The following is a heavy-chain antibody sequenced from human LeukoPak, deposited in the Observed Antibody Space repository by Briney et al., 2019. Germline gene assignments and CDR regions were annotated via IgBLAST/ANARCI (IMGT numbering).Heavy chain of an antibody. D-gene: IGHD6-13*01. CDR2: IYSGGST. CDR1: GFTFSSYA. J-gene: IGHJ4*02. CDR3: ARSMYSSSFDY. Sequence: GGSLRLSCAASGFTFSSYAMHWVRQAPGEGLEWVSVIYSGGSTYYADSVKGRFTISRDNSKNTLYLQMNSLRAEDTAVYYCARSMYSSSFDYWGQGTLVTVSS. V-gene: IGHV3-53*01.